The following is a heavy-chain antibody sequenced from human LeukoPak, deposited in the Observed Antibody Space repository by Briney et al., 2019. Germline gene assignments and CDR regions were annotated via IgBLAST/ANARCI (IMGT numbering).Heavy chain of an antibody. CDR2: ISGSGGST. J-gene: IGHJ3*02. D-gene: IGHD3-22*01. CDR3: ARDRGRRGITMRSDAFDI. V-gene: IGHV3-23*01. Sequence: GGSLRLSCAASGFTFSRYAMSWVRQAPGKGLEWVSAISGSGGSTYYADSVKGRFTISRDNAKNSLYLQMNSLRAEDTAVYYCARDRGRRGITMRSDAFDIWGQGTMVTVSS. CDR1: GFTFSRYA.